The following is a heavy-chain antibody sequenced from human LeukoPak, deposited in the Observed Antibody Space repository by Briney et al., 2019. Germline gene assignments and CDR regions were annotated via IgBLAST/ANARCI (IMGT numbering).Heavy chain of an antibody. CDR3: AKVQRYYYDSSAPWSNY. Sequence: GGSLRLSCAASGFTFSSYAMSWVRQAPGKGLEWVSDISGSGGSTYYADSVKGGFTISRDNSKNTLYLQMNSLRAEDTAVYYCAKVQRYYYDSSAPWSNYWGQGTLVTVSS. J-gene: IGHJ4*02. D-gene: IGHD3-22*01. CDR1: GFTFSSYA. V-gene: IGHV3-23*01. CDR2: ISGSGGST.